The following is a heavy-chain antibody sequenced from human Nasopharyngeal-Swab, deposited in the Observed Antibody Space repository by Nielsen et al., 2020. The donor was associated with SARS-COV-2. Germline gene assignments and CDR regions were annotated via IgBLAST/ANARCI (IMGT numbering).Heavy chain of an antibody. V-gene: IGHV7-4-1*02. J-gene: IGHJ4*02. D-gene: IGHD3-3*01. CDR1: GYTFTSHA. CDR2: INTNTGNP. Sequence: ASVKVSCKASGYTFTSHAMNWVRQAPGQGLEWMGWINTNTGNPTYAQGFTGRFVFSLDTSVSTAYLQISSLKAEDTAVYCCARVGGDLRFLEWPLDYWGQGTLVTVSS. CDR3: ARVGGDLRFLEWPLDY.